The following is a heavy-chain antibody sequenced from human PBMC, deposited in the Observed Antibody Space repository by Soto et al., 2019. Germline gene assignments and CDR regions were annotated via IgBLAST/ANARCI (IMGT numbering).Heavy chain of an antibody. D-gene: IGHD6-13*01. J-gene: IGHJ4*02. CDR3: ARRGSSSWYGY. Sequence: QLQLQESGPGLVKPSETLSLTCTVSGGSISSSSYYWGWIRQPPGKGLEWIGSIYYSGSTYYNPSLKRPVTRSVDTSKTHLSLKLSSVTAAATAVYYCARRGSSSWYGYWGQGTLVTVSS. V-gene: IGHV4-39*01. CDR2: IYYSGST. CDR1: GGSISSSSYY.